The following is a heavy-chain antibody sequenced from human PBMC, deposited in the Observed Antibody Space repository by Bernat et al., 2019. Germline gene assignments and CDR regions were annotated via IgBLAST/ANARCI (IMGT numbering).Heavy chain of an antibody. D-gene: IGHD1-26*01. V-gene: IGHV3-30*18. CDR1: GFTFSSYG. Sequence: QVQLVESGGGVVQPGRSLRLSCAASGFTFSSYGMHWVRQAPGKGLEWVAVISYDGSNKYYADSVKGRFTISRDNSKNTLYLQMNSLRAEDTAVYYWAKGGGSYSLYTGADYWGQGTLVSVSS. CDR2: ISYDGSNK. J-gene: IGHJ4*02. CDR3: AKGGGSYSLYTGADY.